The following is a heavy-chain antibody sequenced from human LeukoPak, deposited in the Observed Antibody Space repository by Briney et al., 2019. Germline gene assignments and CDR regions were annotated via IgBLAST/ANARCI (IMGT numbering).Heavy chain of an antibody. V-gene: IGHV3-53*01. J-gene: IGHJ6*02. CDR3: ARDSGTSALDV. CDR2: IYRGDTTT. Sequence: GGSLRLSCAASGFTVSNNFMSWVRQAPGKGLEWVSVIYRGDTTTYYADSVQGRFTISRDNSKNTVYLQMNSLRAEDTAMYYCARDSGTSALDVWGQGTSVTVSS. D-gene: IGHD1-1*01. CDR1: GFTVSNNF.